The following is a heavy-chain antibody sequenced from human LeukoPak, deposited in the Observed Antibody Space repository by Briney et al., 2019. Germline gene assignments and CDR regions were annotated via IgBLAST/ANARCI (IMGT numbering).Heavy chain of an antibody. CDR2: IYSGGST. CDR3: ARVRLEVAARPVYYYYYMDV. CDR1: GFTVSSNY. Sequence: GGSLRLSCAASGFTVSSNYMSWVRQAPGKGLEWVSVIYSGGSTYYADSVKGRFTISRDNSKNTLYLQMNSLRAEDTAVYYCARVRLEVAARPVYYYYYMDVWGKGTTVTVSS. V-gene: IGHV3-53*01. D-gene: IGHD6-6*01. J-gene: IGHJ6*03.